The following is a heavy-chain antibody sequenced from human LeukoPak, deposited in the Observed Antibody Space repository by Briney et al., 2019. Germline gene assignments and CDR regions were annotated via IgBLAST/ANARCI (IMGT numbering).Heavy chain of an antibody. V-gene: IGHV3-74*03. J-gene: IGHJ4*02. CDR2: ITSDGTSI. Sequence: TGGSLRLSCAVSGFSFSITWMHWVRQVPGQGLVWVARITSDGTSISYAESVKGRFTISRDNAKDTLYLQMNSLRVDDTAVYYCARDWYHAIDQWGQGTLVTVSS. D-gene: IGHD2-2*01. CDR1: GFSFSITW. CDR3: ARDWYHAIDQ.